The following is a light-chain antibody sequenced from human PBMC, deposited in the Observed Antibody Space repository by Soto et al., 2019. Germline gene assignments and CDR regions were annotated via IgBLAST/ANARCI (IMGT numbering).Light chain of an antibody. J-gene: IGLJ3*02. CDR1: SSDVGGYER. V-gene: IGLV2-8*01. Sequence: QSVLTQPPSASGSPGQSVTISCTGTSSDVGGYERVSWFQQHPGKAPKLMIYHVSTRPSGVPDRFSGSKSGNTASLTVSGLQAEDEADYYCSSHAGGHTWVFGGGTKLTVL. CDR2: HVS. CDR3: SSHAGGHTWV.